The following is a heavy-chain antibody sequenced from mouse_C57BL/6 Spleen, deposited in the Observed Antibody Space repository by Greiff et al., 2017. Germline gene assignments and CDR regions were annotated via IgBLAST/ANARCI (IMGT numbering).Heavy chain of an antibody. CDR2: ISYDGSN. Sequence: EVKLLESGPGLVKPSQSLSLTCSVTGYSITSGYYWNWIRQFPGNKLEWMGYISYDGSNNYNPSLKNRISITRDTSKNQFFLKLNSVTTEDTATYYCARLTGGSFFDYWGQGTTLTVSS. J-gene: IGHJ2*01. CDR3: ARLTGGSFFDY. V-gene: IGHV3-6*01. D-gene: IGHD4-1*01. CDR1: GYSITSGYY.